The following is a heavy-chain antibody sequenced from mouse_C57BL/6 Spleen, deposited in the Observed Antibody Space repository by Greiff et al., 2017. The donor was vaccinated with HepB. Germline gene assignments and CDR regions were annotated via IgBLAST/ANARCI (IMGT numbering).Heavy chain of an antibody. CDR3: ARDRYYGSDYFDY. D-gene: IGHD1-1*01. CDR2: ISDGGSYT. V-gene: IGHV5-4*01. Sequence: EVKLVESGGGLVKPGGSLKLSCAASGFTFSSYAMSWVRQTPEKRLEWVATISDGGSYTYYPDNVKGRFTISRDNAKNNLYLQMSHLKSEDTAMYYCARDRYYGSDYFDYWGQGTTLTVSS. CDR1: GFTFSSYA. J-gene: IGHJ2*01.